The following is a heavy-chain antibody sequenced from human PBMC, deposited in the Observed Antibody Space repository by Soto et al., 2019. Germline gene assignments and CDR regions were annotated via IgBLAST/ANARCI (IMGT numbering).Heavy chain of an antibody. J-gene: IGHJ4*02. CDR3: ARGPYYDIFLDF. CDR2: IKQDGSEI. CDR1: GFTFSDYY. Sequence: GGSLRLSCAASGFTFSDYYMNWVRRVPGKGLEWVANIKQDGSEIYFVDSLKGRFTISRDNARNSVYLQMNSLRAEDTAVYYCARGPYYDIFLDFWGQGTLVTVSS. V-gene: IGHV3-7*03. D-gene: IGHD3-9*01.